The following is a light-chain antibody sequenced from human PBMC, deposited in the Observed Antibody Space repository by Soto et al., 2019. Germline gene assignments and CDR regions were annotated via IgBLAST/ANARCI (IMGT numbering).Light chain of an antibody. CDR2: DAS. J-gene: IGKJ4*01. Sequence: EIVLTQSPATLSLSPGERATLSCGASQSVSSSYLAWYQQKPGLAPRLLIYDASSRATGIPDRFSGRGSGTDFTLTISRLEPEDFAVYYCQQYGSSLLTFGGGTKVEIK. CDR1: QSVSSSY. V-gene: IGKV3D-20*01. CDR3: QQYGSSLLT.